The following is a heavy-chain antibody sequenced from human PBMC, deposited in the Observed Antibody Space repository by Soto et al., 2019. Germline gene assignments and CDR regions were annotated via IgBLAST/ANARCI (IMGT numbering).Heavy chain of an antibody. D-gene: IGHD1-26*01. J-gene: IGHJ6*03. CDR2: IYYSGST. CDR3: ARAVGRGSYYYMDV. Sequence: SETLSLTCTVSGGSISSYYWSWIRQPPGKGLEWIGYIYYSGSTNYNPSLKSRVTISVGTSKNQFSLKLSSVTAADTAVYYCARAVGRGSYYYMDVWGKGTTVTVSS. CDR1: GGSISSYY. V-gene: IGHV4-59*01.